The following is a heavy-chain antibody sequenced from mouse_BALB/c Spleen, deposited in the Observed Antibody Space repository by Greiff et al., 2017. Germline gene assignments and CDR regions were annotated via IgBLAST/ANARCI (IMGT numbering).Heavy chain of an antibody. Sequence: EVKRVESGGGFVQPGGSMKLSRVASGFTFSNYWMNWVRQSPEKGLEWVAEIRLKSNNYATHYADSVKGRFTISRDDSKSSVYLQMNNLRAEDTGIYYCTRYYYGSSYWYFDVWGAGTTVTVSS. D-gene: IGHD1-1*01. CDR3: TRYYYGSSYWYFDV. V-gene: IGHV6-6*02. CDR1: GFTFSNYW. CDR2: IRLKSNNYAT. J-gene: IGHJ1*01.